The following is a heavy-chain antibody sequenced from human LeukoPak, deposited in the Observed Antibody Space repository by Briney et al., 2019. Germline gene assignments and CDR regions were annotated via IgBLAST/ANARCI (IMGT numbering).Heavy chain of an antibody. J-gene: IGHJ4*02. CDR2: IYYSGST. V-gene: IGHV4-59*11. CDR1: GGSISSHY. Sequence: TLETLSLTCTVSGGSISSHYWSWIRQPPGKGLEWIWYIYYSGSTNYNSSLKSRVTISVDTSKNQFSLKLSSVTAADTAVYYCARFPSSSWTGYFDYWGQGTLVTVSS. D-gene: IGHD6-13*01. CDR3: ARFPSSSWTGYFDY.